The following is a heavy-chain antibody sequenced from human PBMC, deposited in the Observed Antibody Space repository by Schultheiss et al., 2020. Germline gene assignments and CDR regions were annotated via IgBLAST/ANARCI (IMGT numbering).Heavy chain of an antibody. Sequence: GGSLRLSCAASGFTFGSYWMRWVRQAPGKGLEWVANIKPDGSEKYYVDSVKGRFTISRDNAKNSLYLQMNSLRDEDTAVYYCAKMGSSSLRGYWGQGTLVTVSS. D-gene: IGHD6-6*01. V-gene: IGHV3-7*01. CDR1: GFTFGSYW. CDR3: AKMGSSSLRGY. CDR2: IKPDGSEK. J-gene: IGHJ4*02.